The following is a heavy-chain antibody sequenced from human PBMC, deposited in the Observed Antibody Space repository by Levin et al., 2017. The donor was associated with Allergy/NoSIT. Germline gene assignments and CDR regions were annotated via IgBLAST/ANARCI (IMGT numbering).Heavy chain of an antibody. CDR3: LKAARPPYY. Sequence: SVKVSCKASGGTFSSYTITWVRQAPGQGLEWMGRIIPFLALANYAQKFQGRVTITADKSTNTAYMELSSLRSEDTAVYYCLKAARPPYYWGQGTLVTVSS. CDR1: GGTFSSYT. CDR2: IIPFLALA. J-gene: IGHJ4*02. D-gene: IGHD6-6*01. V-gene: IGHV1-69*02.